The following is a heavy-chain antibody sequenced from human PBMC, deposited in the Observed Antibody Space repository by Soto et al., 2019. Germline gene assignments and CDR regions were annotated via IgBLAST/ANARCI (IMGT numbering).Heavy chain of an antibody. Sequence: QVQLVESGGGVVQPGRSLRLSCAASGFTFSSYAMHWVRQAPGKGLEWVAVISYDGSNKYYADSVKGRFTISRDNSKNTLYLQMNSLRAEDTAVYYCARLAEFGGEYYYYGMDVWGQGTTVTVSS. CDR1: GFTFSSYA. D-gene: IGHD3-10*01. CDR3: ARLAEFGGEYYYYGMDV. V-gene: IGHV3-30-3*01. CDR2: ISYDGSNK. J-gene: IGHJ6*02.